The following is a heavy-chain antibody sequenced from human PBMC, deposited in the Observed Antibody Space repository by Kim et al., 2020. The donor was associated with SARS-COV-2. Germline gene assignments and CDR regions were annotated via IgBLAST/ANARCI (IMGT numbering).Heavy chain of an antibody. V-gene: IGHV1-3*01. CDR3: ARGTRGGRDCSNTSCYFHLWFGELFAFDI. Sequence: ASVKVSCKASGYTFTSYAMHWVRQAPGQRLEWMGWINAGNGNTKYSQKFQGRVTITRDTSASTAYMELSSLRSEDTAVYYCARGTRGGRDCSNTSCYFHLWFGELFAFDIWGQGTMVTVSS. CDR1: GYTFTSYA. CDR2: INAGNGNT. J-gene: IGHJ3*02. D-gene: IGHD2-2*01.